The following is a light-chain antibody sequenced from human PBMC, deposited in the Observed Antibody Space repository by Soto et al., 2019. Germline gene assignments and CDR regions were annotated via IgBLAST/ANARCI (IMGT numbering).Light chain of an antibody. Sequence: QSALTQPPSASGTPGQRVTISCSGSSSNIGSNTVNWYQQLPGTAPKLLIYSNNQRPSGVPDRFSGSNSGTSASLAISGLQFEDEADYYCAAWDDSLNGYVFGTGTKVTVL. CDR1: SSNIGSNT. CDR3: AAWDDSLNGYV. J-gene: IGLJ1*01. V-gene: IGLV1-44*01. CDR2: SNN.